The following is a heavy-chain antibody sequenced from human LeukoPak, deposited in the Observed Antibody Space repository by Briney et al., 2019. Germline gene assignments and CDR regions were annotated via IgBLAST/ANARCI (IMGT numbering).Heavy chain of an antibody. CDR2: ISYDGSNK. Sequence: GRSLRLSCAASGFTFSSYGMHWVRQAPGKGLGWVAVISYDGSNKYYADSVKGRFTISRDNSKNTLYLQMNSLRAEDTAVYYCAKDTYSSSLDYWGQGTLVTVSS. CDR1: GFTFSSYG. J-gene: IGHJ4*02. D-gene: IGHD6-13*01. CDR3: AKDTYSSSLDY. V-gene: IGHV3-30*18.